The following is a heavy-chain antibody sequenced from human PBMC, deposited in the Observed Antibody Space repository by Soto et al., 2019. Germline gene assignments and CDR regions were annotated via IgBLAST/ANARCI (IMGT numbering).Heavy chain of an antibody. D-gene: IGHD2-15*01. J-gene: IGHJ5*02. CDR3: VRILNITPRPVVNRFGP. CDR1: GFSLTTSGVG. V-gene: IGHV2-5*04. CDR2: IFWNDDK. Sequence: SGPTLVNPTQTLTLTCTFSGFSLTTSGVGVAWIRQPPGKALEWLTVIFWNDDKQYSPSLKSRLTITKDTPKNQVVLTMTNMDPADTSTYYCVRILNITPRPVVNRFGPWGQGTMVTVFS.